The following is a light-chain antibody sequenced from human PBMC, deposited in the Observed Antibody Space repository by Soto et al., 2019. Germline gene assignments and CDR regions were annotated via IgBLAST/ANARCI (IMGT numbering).Light chain of an antibody. CDR1: SSNIGSYS. J-gene: IGLJ2*01. V-gene: IGLV1-51*02. Sequence: QSVLTQPPSVSAAPGQKVTISCSGSSSNIGSYSVSWYQQLPGTAPKLLIYENYERPSGIPDRFSGSKSGTSATLGITGLQTGDEADYYCGAWDGSLTGGVFGGVTKLTVL. CDR2: ENY. CDR3: GAWDGSLTGGV.